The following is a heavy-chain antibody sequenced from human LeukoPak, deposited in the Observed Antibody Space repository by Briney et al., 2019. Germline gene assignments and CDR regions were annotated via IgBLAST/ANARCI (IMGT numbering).Heavy chain of an antibody. Sequence: SETLSLPCSVSGYSIGSGHYWGWIRQPPGKGLEWIGSMYQTGSSYYSPSLKSRVTISLDTSKNQISLKLTFVTAADTAFYFCARENVVAQGTFDYWGQGALVTVSS. CDR1: GYSIGSGHY. V-gene: IGHV4-38-2*02. CDR3: ARENVVAQGTFDY. J-gene: IGHJ4*02. D-gene: IGHD2-21*01. CDR2: MYQTGSS.